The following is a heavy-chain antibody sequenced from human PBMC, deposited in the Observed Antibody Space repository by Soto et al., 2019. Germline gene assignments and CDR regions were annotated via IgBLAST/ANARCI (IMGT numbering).Heavy chain of an antibody. CDR1: GFTFSSYW. CDR3: ARVCSSTSCYDAFDI. D-gene: IGHD2-2*01. CDR2: IKQDGSEK. Sequence: EVQLVESGGGLVQPGGSLRLSCAASGFTFSSYWMSWVRQAPGKGLEWVANIKQDGSEKYYVDSVKGRFTISRDNAKNSLYLQMNSLRAEDTAVYYCARVCSSTSCYDAFDIWCQGTMVTVSS. V-gene: IGHV3-7*01. J-gene: IGHJ3*02.